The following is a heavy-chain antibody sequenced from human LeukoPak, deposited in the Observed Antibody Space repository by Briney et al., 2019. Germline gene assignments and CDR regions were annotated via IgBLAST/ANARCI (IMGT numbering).Heavy chain of an antibody. Sequence: SETLSLTCTVSGGSISSSSYYWGWIRQPPGKGLEWIGRIYTSGSTNYNPSLKSRVTISVDTSKNQFSLKLSSVTAADTAVYYCARDLTYYYDSSGYYSFAFDIWGQGTMVTASS. J-gene: IGHJ3*02. CDR2: IYTSGST. CDR3: ARDLTYYYDSSGYYSFAFDI. D-gene: IGHD3-22*01. V-gene: IGHV4-61*02. CDR1: GGSISSSSYY.